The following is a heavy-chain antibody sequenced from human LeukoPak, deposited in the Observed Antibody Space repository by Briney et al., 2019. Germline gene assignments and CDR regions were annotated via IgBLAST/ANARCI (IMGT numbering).Heavy chain of an antibody. D-gene: IGHD2-2*03. V-gene: IGHV3-30*02. CDR3: AKMDTVVVPAAIHYYYYYMDV. CDR2: IRYDGSNK. CDR1: GFTFSSYG. Sequence: PGGSLRLSCAASGFTFSSYGMHWVRQAPGKGLEWVAFIRYDGSNKYYADSVKGRFTISRDNSKNTLYLQMNSLRAEDTAVYYCAKMDTVVVPAAIHYYYYYMDVWGKGTTVTVSS. J-gene: IGHJ6*03.